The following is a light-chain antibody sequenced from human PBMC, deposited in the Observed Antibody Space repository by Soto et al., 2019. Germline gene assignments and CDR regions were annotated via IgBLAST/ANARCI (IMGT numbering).Light chain of an antibody. Sequence: DIQLTQSPSSLSASVGDRVTITCRASQGVSKWLAWYQQKPGKAPILLIHGASNLQTGVPSRFSGSGSGTDFVLTITSLQPEDIATYLCQQANSFPLTFGRRTRLDIK. CDR3: QQANSFPLT. J-gene: IGKJ5*01. V-gene: IGKV1-12*01. CDR2: GAS. CDR1: QGVSKW.